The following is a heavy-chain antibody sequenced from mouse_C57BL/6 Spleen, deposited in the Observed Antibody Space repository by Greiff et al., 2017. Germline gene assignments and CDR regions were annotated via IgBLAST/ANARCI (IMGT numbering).Heavy chain of an antibody. Sequence: VKLQQSGAELVKPGASVKISCKASGYAFSSYWMNWVKQRPGKGLEWIGQIYPGDGDTNYNGKFKGKATLTADKSSSTAYMQLSSLTSEDSAVYFCARRGYSNYGRGAMAYWGQGTLVTVSA. V-gene: IGHV1-80*01. J-gene: IGHJ4*01. CDR2: IYPGDGDT. CDR3: ARRGYSNYGRGAMAY. D-gene: IGHD2-5*01. CDR1: GYAFSSYW.